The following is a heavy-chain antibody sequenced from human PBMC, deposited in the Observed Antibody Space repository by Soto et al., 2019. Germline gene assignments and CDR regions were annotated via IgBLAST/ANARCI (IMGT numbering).Heavy chain of an antibody. Sequence: NPSETLSLTCTVSGVSVNSDNYYWSWNRQPPGRGLEWIGYIYYTGSTTYNPPLKSRVTISLDTSRNHFSLSLSSVTAADTAVFYCAREYSNSPEAFDFWGRGTLVTVSS. CDR1: GVSVNSDNYY. D-gene: IGHD6-6*01. V-gene: IGHV4-61*03. J-gene: IGHJ4*02. CDR3: AREYSNSPEAFDF. CDR2: IYYTGST.